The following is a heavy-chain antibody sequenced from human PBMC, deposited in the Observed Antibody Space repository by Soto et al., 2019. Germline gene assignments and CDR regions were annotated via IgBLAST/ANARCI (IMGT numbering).Heavy chain of an antibody. Sequence: SQTLSLTCSISGDSVSSNSAAWNWIRQSPSRGLEWLGRTYYRSKWYNDYAVSVKSRITINPDTSKNQFSLQLNSVTPEDTAVYYCARVPSIAAAGLPHHYYYYYGMDVWGQGTTVTVSS. CDR1: GDSVSSNSAA. CDR2: TYYRSKWYN. V-gene: IGHV6-1*01. CDR3: ARVPSIAAAGLPHHYYYYYGMDV. J-gene: IGHJ6*02. D-gene: IGHD6-13*01.